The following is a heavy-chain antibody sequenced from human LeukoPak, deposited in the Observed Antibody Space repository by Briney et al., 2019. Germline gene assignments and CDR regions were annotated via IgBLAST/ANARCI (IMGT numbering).Heavy chain of an antibody. CDR2: IKQDGSEK. V-gene: IGHV3-7*01. J-gene: IGHJ4*02. Sequence: GGSLRLSCAASGFTFSSYWISWVRQAPGKGLGWVANIKQDGSEKYYVDSVKGRFTISRDNAKNSLYLQMNSLRAEDTAVYYCARYCSGGSCWDYWGQGTLVTVSS. CDR1: GFTFSSYW. D-gene: IGHD2-15*01. CDR3: ARYCSGGSCWDY.